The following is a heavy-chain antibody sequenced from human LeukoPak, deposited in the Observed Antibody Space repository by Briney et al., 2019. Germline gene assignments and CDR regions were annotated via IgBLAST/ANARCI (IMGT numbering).Heavy chain of an antibody. CDR1: GFTFSSYA. D-gene: IGHD2-2*02. V-gene: IGHV3-23*01. CDR3: AKEDSPIVVVPAAIRVPFDY. CDR2: ISGSGGST. J-gene: IGHJ4*02. Sequence: GGSLRLSCAASGFTFSSYAMSWVRQAPGKGLEWVSSISGSGGSTYYADSVKGRFTISRDNSKNTLYLQMNSLRAEDTAVYYCAKEDSPIVVVPAAIRVPFDYWGQGTLVTVSS.